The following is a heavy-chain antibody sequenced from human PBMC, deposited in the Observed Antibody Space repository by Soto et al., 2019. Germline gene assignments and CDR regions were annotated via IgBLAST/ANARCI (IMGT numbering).Heavy chain of an antibody. CDR3: ARLFWSGYYTVSVQYYFDY. CDR2: IIPIFGTA. Sequence: RASVKVSCKASGGTFSSYAISWVRQAPGQGLEWMGGIIPIFGTANYAQKFQGRVTITADESTSTAYMELSSLRSEDTAVYYCARLFWSGYYTVSVQYYFDYWGQGTLVTVSS. J-gene: IGHJ4*02. V-gene: IGHV1-69*13. D-gene: IGHD3-3*01. CDR1: GGTFSSYA.